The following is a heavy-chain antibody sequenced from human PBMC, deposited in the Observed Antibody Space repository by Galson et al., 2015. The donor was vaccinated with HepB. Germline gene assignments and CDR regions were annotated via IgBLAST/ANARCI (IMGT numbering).Heavy chain of an antibody. D-gene: IGHD3-10*01. V-gene: IGHV1-46*01. Sequence: SVKVSCKASGYTFTSDYMHWVRQAPGQGFEWMGIINPSGGSTSYAQKFQGRVTMTRDTSTSTVYMELSRLRSEDTAVYYCASFRGVYDAFDIWGQGTMVTVSS. CDR2: INPSGGST. CDR3: ASFRGVYDAFDI. CDR1: GYTFTSDY. J-gene: IGHJ3*02.